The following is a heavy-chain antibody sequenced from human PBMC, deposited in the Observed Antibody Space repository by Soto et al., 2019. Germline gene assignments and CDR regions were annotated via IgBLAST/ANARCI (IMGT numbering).Heavy chain of an antibody. CDR2: IWYDGSNK. CDR3: ARTLLYYGSGSYPNYYYYYGMDV. Sequence: QVQLVESGGGVVQPGRSLRLSCAASGFTFSSYGMHWVRQAPGKGLEWVAVIWYDGSNKYYADSVKGRFTISRDNSKNTLYLQMNSLRAEDTAVYYCARTLLYYGSGSYPNYYYYYGMDVWGQGTTVTVSS. J-gene: IGHJ6*02. D-gene: IGHD3-10*01. V-gene: IGHV3-33*01. CDR1: GFTFSSYG.